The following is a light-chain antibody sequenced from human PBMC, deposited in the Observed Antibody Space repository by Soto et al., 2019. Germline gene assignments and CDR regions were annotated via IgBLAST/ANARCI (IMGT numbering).Light chain of an antibody. V-gene: IGKV1-5*03. CDR2: KAS. CDR1: QTLSSW. CDR3: QQYNSYSWT. J-gene: IGKJ1*01. Sequence: DIQMTQSPSALSGYVGDRVTITCRASQTLSSWLAWYQQKPGKAPKLLIYKASTLKSGVPSRFSGSGSGTEFTLTISSLQPDDFATYYCQQYNSYSWTFGQGTKVDIK.